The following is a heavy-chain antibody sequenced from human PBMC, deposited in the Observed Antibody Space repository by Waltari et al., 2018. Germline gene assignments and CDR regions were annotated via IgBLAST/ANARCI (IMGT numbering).Heavy chain of an antibody. D-gene: IGHD6-19*01. J-gene: IGHJ4*02. V-gene: IGHV4-59*08. CDR1: GGSITIYY. CDR2: VYYTGNN. CDR3: ARGMSSVWYGPFDY. Sequence: QVQLQESGPGLVKPSETLSLTCTVSGGSITIYYWSWIRQPPGKGLEWIGYVYYTGNNIYTPSVQSRVTLCADPSKNEVSLRLSSGTAADTAVYYCARGMSSVWYGPFDYWGQGTLVTVSS.